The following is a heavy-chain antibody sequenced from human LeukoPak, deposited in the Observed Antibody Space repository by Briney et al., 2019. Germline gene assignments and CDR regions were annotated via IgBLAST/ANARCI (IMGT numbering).Heavy chain of an antibody. CDR1: GGSISSSSYY. V-gene: IGHV4-39*01. CDR3: ARGSGYVQLFDY. Sequence: KTSETLSLTCTVSGGSISSSSYYWGWIRQPPGKGLEWIGSIYYSGSTYYNPSLKSRVTISVDTSKNQFSLKLSSVTAADTAVYYCARGSGYVQLFDYWGQGTLVTVSS. D-gene: IGHD5-12*01. J-gene: IGHJ4*02. CDR2: IYYSGST.